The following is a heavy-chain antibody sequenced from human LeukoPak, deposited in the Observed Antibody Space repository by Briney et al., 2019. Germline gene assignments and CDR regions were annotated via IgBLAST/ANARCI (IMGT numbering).Heavy chain of an antibody. CDR2: IYRSGTT. D-gene: IGHD6-19*01. CDR1: GGSVSSGSYY. CDR3: ARRSPYSTGWSSYFDY. V-gene: IGHV4-39*07. Sequence: SETLSLTCTVSGGSVSSGSYYWGWIRQPPGKGLEWIGEIYRSGTTNYKPSLKSRVTISLDKSRNHFSLKLTSVTAADSAVYYCARRSPYSTGWSSYFDYWGQGALVTVSS. J-gene: IGHJ4*02.